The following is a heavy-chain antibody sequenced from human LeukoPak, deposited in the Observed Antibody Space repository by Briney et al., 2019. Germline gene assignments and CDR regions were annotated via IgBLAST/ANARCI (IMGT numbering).Heavy chain of an antibody. V-gene: IGHV4-39*01. J-gene: IGHJ3*02. Sequence: SETLSLTCTVSGGSISSSSYYWGWIRQPPGKGLEWIGSIYYSGSTYCNPSLKSRVTISVDTSKNQFSLKLSSVTAADTAVYYCARLGFLEWFNAFDIWGQGTMVTVSS. D-gene: IGHD3-3*01. CDR1: GGSISSSSYY. CDR2: IYYSGST. CDR3: ARLGFLEWFNAFDI.